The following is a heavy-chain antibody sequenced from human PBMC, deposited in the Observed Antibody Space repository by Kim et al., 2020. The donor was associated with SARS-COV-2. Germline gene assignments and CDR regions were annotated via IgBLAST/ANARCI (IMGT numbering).Heavy chain of an antibody. CDR3: STDVAGSHRWPRVYDY. V-gene: IGHV3-15*01. J-gene: IGHJ4*02. CDR2: ISSKSDGATT. CDR1: GFTFGDIW. D-gene: IGHD6-19*01. Sequence: GGSLRLSCATSGFTFGDIWMSWVRQAPGKGLEWVGRISSKSDGATTDYISAVKGRFIISRDDSKKTLFLQMNSLRIEDTAVYYCSTDVAGSHRWPRVYDYWGQGDLVTVSS.